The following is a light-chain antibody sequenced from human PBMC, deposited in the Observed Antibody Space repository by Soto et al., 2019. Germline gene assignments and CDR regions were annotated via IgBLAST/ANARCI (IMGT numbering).Light chain of an antibody. CDR1: QSISTH. V-gene: IGKV1-33*01. CDR2: AAS. Sequence: DIQRTQSPSSMSASVGDRVSITCRASQSISTHLSWYQQKPGKAPKLLIYAASNLEAGVPSRFMVSGSGTDFTFTISRMKPEDIATDDCQQYENLPTFGQGTRLEIK. CDR3: QQYENLPT. J-gene: IGKJ5*01.